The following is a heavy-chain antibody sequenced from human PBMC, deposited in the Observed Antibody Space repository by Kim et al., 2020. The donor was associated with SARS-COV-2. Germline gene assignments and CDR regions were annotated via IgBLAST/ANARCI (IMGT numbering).Heavy chain of an antibody. D-gene: IGHD4-17*01. J-gene: IGHJ4*02. CDR1: GFTFSSYA. Sequence: GSLRLSCAASGFTFSSYAMSWVRQAPGKGLEWVSVIYSGGSSTYYADSVKGRFTISRDNSKNTLYLQMNSLRAEDTAVYYCAKGPSLVASHYYGDWYPSDYWGQGTLVTVSS. CDR2: IYSGGSST. V-gene: IGHV3-23*03. CDR3: AKGPSLVASHYYGDWYPSDY.